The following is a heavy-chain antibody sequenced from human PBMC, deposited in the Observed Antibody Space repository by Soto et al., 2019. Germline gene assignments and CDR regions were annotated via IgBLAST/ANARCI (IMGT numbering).Heavy chain of an antibody. V-gene: IGHV3-23*01. CDR1: GFTFSSYA. D-gene: IGHD3-3*01. J-gene: IGHJ4*02. CDR2: ISGSGGST. Sequence: EVQLLESGGGLVQPGGSLRLSCAASGFTFSSYAMSWVRQAPGKGLEWVSAISGSGGSTYYADSVKCRFTISRDNSKNPLYLQMNGRRAEDTDVYYCAKDAQTPLAYDCWSGYYFSDYGGQGTLVTDSS. CDR3: AKDAQTPLAYDCWSGYYFSDY.